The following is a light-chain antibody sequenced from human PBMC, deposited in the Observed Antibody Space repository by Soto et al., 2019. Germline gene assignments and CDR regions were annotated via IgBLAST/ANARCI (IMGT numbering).Light chain of an antibody. Sequence: EIVLTQSPGTLSLSPGERATLSCRASQSVSSSYLAWYQQQPGQAPRLLIYAASSRATGIPDRFSGSGSGTDFTLTISRLEPEDFAVYYCQQYGSSRITFGQGTRLEIK. V-gene: IGKV3-20*01. J-gene: IGKJ5*01. CDR2: AAS. CDR1: QSVSSSY. CDR3: QQYGSSRIT.